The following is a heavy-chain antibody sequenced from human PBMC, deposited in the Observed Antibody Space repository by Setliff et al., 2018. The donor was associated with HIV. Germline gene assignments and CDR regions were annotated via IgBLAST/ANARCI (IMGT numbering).Heavy chain of an antibody. J-gene: IGHJ3*02. CDR3: ARGGYSSGWYGTFDI. CDR2: INHRGSTNHRGST. CDR1: GGSFSGYY. V-gene: IGHV4-34*01. D-gene: IGHD6-19*01. Sequence: SAPLSLPCTVYGGSFSGYYWSWIRQHPGKGLEWIGEINHRGSTNHRGSTNYNPSLKSRVTLSVDTSKNQFSLNLSSVTAADTAVYYCARGGYSSGWYGTFDIWGQGTMVTVSS.